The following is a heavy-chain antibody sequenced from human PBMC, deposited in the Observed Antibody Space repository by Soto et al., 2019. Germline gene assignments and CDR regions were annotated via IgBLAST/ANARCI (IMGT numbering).Heavy chain of an antibody. D-gene: IGHD6-6*01. CDR1: GFTFSSYA. CDR2: ISYDGSNK. J-gene: IGHJ6*02. V-gene: IGHV3-30-3*01. Sequence: GGSLRLSCAASGFTFSSYAMHWVRQAPGKGLEWVAVISYDGSNKYYADSVKGRFTISRDNSKNTLYLQMNSLRAEDTAVYYYARDGSSSSGWGYYYYYGMDVWGQGTTVTVSS. CDR3: ARDGSSSSGWGYYYYYGMDV.